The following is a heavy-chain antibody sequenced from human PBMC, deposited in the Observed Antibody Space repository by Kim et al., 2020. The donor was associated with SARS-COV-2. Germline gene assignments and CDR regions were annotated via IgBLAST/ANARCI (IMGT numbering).Heavy chain of an antibody. J-gene: IGHJ1*01. CDR1: GYTFTGYY. Sequence: ASVKVSCKASGYTFTGYYMHWVRQAPGQGLEWMGRINPNSGGTNYAQKFQGRVTMTRDTSISTAYMELSRLRSDDTAVYYCASIPYYYDSSGFEESFQHWGQGTLVTVSS. CDR2: INPNSGGT. V-gene: IGHV1-2*06. CDR3: ASIPYYYDSSGFEESFQH. D-gene: IGHD3-22*01.